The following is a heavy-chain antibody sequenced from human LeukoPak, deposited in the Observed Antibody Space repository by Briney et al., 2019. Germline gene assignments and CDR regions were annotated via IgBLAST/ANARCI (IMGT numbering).Heavy chain of an antibody. V-gene: IGHV4-4*07. Sequence: PSETLSLTCTVSGGSINNYYWSWIRQPAGKGLEWIGRIYTSGSTNYNPSFKSRVTMSVDTSKNQFSLNLNSVAAADTAVYYCARGISSTWYPYFDYWGRGTLVTVSS. D-gene: IGHD6-13*01. CDR1: GGSINNYY. J-gene: IGHJ4*02. CDR2: IYTSGST. CDR3: ARGISSTWYPYFDY.